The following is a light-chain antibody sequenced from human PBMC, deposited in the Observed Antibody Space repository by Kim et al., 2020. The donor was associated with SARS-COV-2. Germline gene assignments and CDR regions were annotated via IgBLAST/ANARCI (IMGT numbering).Light chain of an antibody. CDR1: VLAKKY. V-gene: IGLV3-27*01. CDR3: YSAADNFWV. CDR2: KDS. Sequence: VSPGQTARITCSGDVLAKKYARWFQQKPGQAPVLVIYKDSERPSGIPERFSGSSSGTTVTLTISGAQVEDEADYYCYSAADNFWVFGGGTQLTVL. J-gene: IGLJ3*02.